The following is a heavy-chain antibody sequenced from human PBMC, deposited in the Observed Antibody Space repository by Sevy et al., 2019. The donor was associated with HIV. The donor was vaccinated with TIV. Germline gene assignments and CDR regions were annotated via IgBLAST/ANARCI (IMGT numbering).Heavy chain of an antibody. Sequence: SETLSLTCTVSGGSIRSGRYYWTWIRQPAGKGLEWIGRIFPSGCSNFNPSMMSRDSMSIDTSKKQFSLRLTSVTAADTAVYYCARAVGDGYNYGYFDSWGPGTLVTVSS. D-gene: IGHD5-12*01. CDR3: ARAVGDGYNYGYFDS. V-gene: IGHV4-61*02. CDR2: IFPSGCS. CDR1: GGSIRSGRYY. J-gene: IGHJ4*02.